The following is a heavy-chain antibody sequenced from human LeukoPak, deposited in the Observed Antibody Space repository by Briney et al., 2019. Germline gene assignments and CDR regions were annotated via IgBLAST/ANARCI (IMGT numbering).Heavy chain of an antibody. Sequence: ASVKVSCKASGYTFTSSDINWVRQATGQGLEWMGWMNPNNGNTGYAQKFQGRVTMTEDTSTDTAYMELSSLRSEDTAVYYCATDPDGSSGWYSFDYWGQGTLVTVSS. CDR3: ATDPDGSSGWYSFDY. V-gene: IGHV1-8*01. CDR1: GYTFTSSD. J-gene: IGHJ4*02. D-gene: IGHD6-19*01. CDR2: MNPNNGNT.